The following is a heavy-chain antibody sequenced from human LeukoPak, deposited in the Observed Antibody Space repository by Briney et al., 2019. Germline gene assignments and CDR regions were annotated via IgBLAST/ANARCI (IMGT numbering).Heavy chain of an antibody. Sequence: ASVKVSCKASGYTFTSYGISWVRQAPGQGLEWMGWMNPNSGNTGYAQKFQGRVTITRNTSVSTAYMELSSLRSEDTAVYYCARQGVVFPTDYYYMDVWGKGTTVTVSS. D-gene: IGHD3-3*01. CDR2: MNPNSGNT. CDR1: GYTFTSYG. J-gene: IGHJ6*03. V-gene: IGHV1-8*03. CDR3: ARQGVVFPTDYYYMDV.